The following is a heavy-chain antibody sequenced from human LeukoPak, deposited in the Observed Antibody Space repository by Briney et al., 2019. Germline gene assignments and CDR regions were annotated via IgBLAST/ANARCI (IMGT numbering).Heavy chain of an antibody. CDR3: ARGRSSGSYNWFDP. D-gene: IGHD3-22*01. V-gene: IGHV4-34*01. CDR1: GGSFSGYY. Sequence: SETLSLTSAVYGGSFSGYYWSWIRQPPGKGLEWIGEINHSGSTNYNPSLKSRVTISVDTSKNQFSLKLSSVTAADTAVHYCARGRSSGSYNWFDPWGQGTLVTVSS. CDR2: INHSGST. J-gene: IGHJ5*02.